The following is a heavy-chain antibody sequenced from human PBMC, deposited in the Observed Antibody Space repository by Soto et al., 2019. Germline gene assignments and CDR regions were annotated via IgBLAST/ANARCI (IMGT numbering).Heavy chain of an antibody. Sequence: GGSLRLSCAASGFTFSSYAMHWVRQAPGKGLEWVAVISYDGSNKYYADSVKGRFTISRDNAKNTLYLQMNSLRAEDTAVYYCARGGAQILITFGGIIFFWGQGALVTVSS. V-gene: IGHV3-30-3*01. CDR1: GFTFSSYA. J-gene: IGHJ4*02. CDR2: ISYDGSNK. D-gene: IGHD3-16*01. CDR3: ARGGAQILITFGGIIFF.